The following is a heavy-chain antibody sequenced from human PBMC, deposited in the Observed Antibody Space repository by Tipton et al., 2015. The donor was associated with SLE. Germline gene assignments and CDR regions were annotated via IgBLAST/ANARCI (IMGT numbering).Heavy chain of an antibody. CDR1: GGSISSYY. V-gene: IGHV4-39*01. CDR3: ARGIAVAGTFDY. Sequence: LRLSCTVSGGSISSYYWGWIRQPPGKGLEWIGSIYYSGSTYYNPSLKSRVTISVDTSKNQFSLKLSSVTAADTAVYYCARGIAVAGTFDYWGQGTLVTVSS. J-gene: IGHJ4*02. D-gene: IGHD6-19*01. CDR2: IYYSGST.